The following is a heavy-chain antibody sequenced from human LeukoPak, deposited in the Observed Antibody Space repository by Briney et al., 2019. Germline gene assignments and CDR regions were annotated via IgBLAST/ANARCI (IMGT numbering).Heavy chain of an antibody. CDR2: IYYSGST. D-gene: IGHD2-21*01. CDR3: ASVVGAGYCYYYDMDV. J-gene: IGHJ6*02. Sequence: SETLSLTCTGSGGSISSYYWSWIRQPPGKGLEWIGYIYYSGSTNYNPSLKSRVTISVDTSKNQFSLKLNPVTAADTAVYYCASVVGAGYCYYYDMDVWGQGTTVTVSS. CDR1: GGSISSYY. V-gene: IGHV4-59*01.